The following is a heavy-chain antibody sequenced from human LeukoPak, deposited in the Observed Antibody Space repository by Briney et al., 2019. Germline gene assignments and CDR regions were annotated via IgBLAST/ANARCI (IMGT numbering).Heavy chain of an antibody. CDR2: IYYSGST. D-gene: IGHD3-16*01. CDR1: GGSISSSSYY. CDR3: AGRGGYADFSVDY. Sequence: KPSETLSLTCTVSGGSISSSSYYWGWIRQPPGKGLEWIGSIYYSGSTYYNPSLKSRVTISVDTSKNQFSLKLSPVTAADTAVYYCAGRGGYADFSVDYWGQGTLVTVSS. V-gene: IGHV4-39*01. J-gene: IGHJ4*02.